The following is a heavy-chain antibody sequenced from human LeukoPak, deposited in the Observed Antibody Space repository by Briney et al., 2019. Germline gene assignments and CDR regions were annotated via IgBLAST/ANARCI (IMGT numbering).Heavy chain of an antibody. CDR3: ARLDVDTAMVTVYYFDY. CDR1: GYSFTSYW. CDR2: IYPGDSDT. J-gene: IGHJ4*02. V-gene: IGHV5-51*01. D-gene: IGHD5-18*01. Sequence: GESLKTSCKGSGYSFTSYWIGWVRQMPGKGLEWMGIIYPGDSDTRYSPSFQGQVTISADKSISTAYLQWSSLKASDTAMYYCARLDVDTAMVTVYYFDYWGQGTLVTVSS.